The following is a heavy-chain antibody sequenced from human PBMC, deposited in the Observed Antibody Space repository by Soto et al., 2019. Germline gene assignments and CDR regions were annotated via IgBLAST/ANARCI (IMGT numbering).Heavy chain of an antibody. J-gene: IGHJ4*02. V-gene: IGHV3-33*01. CDR2: IWYDGSNK. Sequence: LRLSCAASGFTFSSYGMHWVRQAPGKGLEGVAVIWYDGSNKYYADSVKGRFTISRDNSKNTLYLQMNSLRAEYTAVYYCARESSFYIEVAGPFDYWGQGTLVTVSS. CDR3: ARESSFYIEVAGPFDY. CDR1: GFTFSSYG. D-gene: IGHD6-19*01.